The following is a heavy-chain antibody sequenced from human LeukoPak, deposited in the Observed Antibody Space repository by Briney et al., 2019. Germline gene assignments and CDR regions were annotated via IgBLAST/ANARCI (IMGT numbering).Heavy chain of an antibody. Sequence: PGGSLRLSCAASGFTFSSCEMNWVRQAPGKGLEWVSYISSSGSTIYYADSVKGRFTISRDNAKNSLYLQMNSLRAEDTAVYYCARENYHRNYVDSVGLWLPRYLDYWGQGTLVTVSS. V-gene: IGHV3-48*03. CDR1: GFTFSSCE. CDR2: ISSSGSTI. J-gene: IGHJ4*02. D-gene: IGHD5-18*01. CDR3: ARENYHRNYVDSVGLWLPRYLDY.